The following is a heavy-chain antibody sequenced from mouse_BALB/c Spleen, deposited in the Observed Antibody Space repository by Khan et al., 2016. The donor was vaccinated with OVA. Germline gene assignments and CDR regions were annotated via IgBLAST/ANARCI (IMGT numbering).Heavy chain of an antibody. CDR1: GFTFSSYS. Sequence: EVELVESGGGLVKPGGSLRLSCEASGFTFSSYSMSWVRQTPEKRLEWVATITSGGSYTYYPDSVQGRFTISRYNAKNTLYLQMSSLKSEDTAIYYGTRDRNYYGSSFYFDYWGQGTTLTVSS. D-gene: IGHD1-1*01. CDR2: ITSGGSYT. CDR3: TRDRNYYGSSFYFDY. V-gene: IGHV5-6-4*01. J-gene: IGHJ2*01.